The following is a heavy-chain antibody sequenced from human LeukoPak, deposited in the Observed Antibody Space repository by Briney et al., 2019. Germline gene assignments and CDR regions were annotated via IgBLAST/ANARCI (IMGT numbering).Heavy chain of an antibody. CDR2: IYTSGST. J-gene: IGHJ3*02. V-gene: IGHV4-61*02. Sequence: SQTLSLTCTVSGGSISSGSYYWSWIRQPAGKGLEWIGRIYTSGSTNYNPSLKSRVTISVDTSKSQFSLKLSSVTAADTAVYYCARDGPSDAFDIWGQGTMVTVSS. D-gene: IGHD3/OR15-3a*01. CDR1: GGSISSGSYY. CDR3: ARDGPSDAFDI.